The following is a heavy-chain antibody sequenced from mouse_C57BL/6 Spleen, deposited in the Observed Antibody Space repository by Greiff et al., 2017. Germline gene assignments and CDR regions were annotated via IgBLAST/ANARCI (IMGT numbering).Heavy chain of an antibody. CDR1: GYTFTSYW. CDR2: IDPSDSES. V-gene: IGHV1-52*01. CDR3: ARGDGYDGLFAY. D-gene: IGHD2-2*01. J-gene: IGHJ3*01. Sequence: VQLQQPGAELVRPGSSVKLSCKASGYTFTSYWMHWVKQRPIQGLEWIGNIDPSDSESHSNQKFKDKATLTVDKSSSTAYMQLSSLTSEDSAVYYCARGDGYDGLFAYWGQGTLVTVSA.